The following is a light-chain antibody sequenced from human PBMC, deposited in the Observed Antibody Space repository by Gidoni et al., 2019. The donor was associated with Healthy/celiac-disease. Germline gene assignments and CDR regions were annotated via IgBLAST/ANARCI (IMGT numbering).Light chain of an antibody. CDR1: QSISSY. J-gene: IGKJ4*01. CDR2: AAS. Sequence: DIQITQSPSSLSASVGDRVNITCRASQSISSYLNWYQQKPGKAPKLLIYAASSLQSGVPSRFSGSGSGTDFTLTISSLQPEDFATYYCQQSYSTPTFGGGTKVEIK. V-gene: IGKV1-39*01. CDR3: QQSYSTPT.